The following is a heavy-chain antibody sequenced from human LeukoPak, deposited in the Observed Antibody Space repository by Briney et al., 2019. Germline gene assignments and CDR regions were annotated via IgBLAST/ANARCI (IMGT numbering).Heavy chain of an antibody. CDR1: GFTFSSYG. CDR3: ANFLKGWFDP. V-gene: IGHV3-30*02. Sequence: GGSLRLSCAASGFTFSSYGMHWVRQAPGKGLEWEAYIQYDGSNEQYADSVKGRFSISRDNSKNTLYLQMNSLRAEDTAVYYCANFLKGWFDPWGQGTLVTVSS. J-gene: IGHJ5*02. CDR2: IQYDGSNE.